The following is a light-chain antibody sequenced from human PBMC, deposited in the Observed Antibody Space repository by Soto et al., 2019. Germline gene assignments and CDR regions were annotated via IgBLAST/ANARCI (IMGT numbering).Light chain of an antibody. J-gene: IGKJ1*01. CDR3: QQYNTWLWT. CDR1: QSVNAN. V-gene: IGKV3-15*01. Sequence: EVVMTQSPATLSVSPGERATLSCRASQSVNANLAWYQQKPGQAPRLLIHGASNRATGIPARFSGSGFGTESIXXIXSXXSEDFAVYYGQQYNTWLWTFGQGTKVEI. CDR2: GAS.